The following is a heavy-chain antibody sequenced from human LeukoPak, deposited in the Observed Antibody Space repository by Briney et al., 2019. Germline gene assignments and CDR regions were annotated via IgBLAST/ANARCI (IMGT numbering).Heavy chain of an antibody. V-gene: IGHV3-66*01. J-gene: IGHJ4*02. CDR2: IYSSDAT. CDR3: AKDTKWELNAYYIDY. D-gene: IGHD1-26*01. CDR1: GFTLTRNH. Sequence: PGGSLRLSCAASGFTLTRNHMNWVRQVPGKGLEWVSIIYSSDATYYADSVKGRFTVSRDKAKNTLSLQMNNLGVDDTAVYYCAKDTKWELNAYYIDYWGQGTLVTVSS.